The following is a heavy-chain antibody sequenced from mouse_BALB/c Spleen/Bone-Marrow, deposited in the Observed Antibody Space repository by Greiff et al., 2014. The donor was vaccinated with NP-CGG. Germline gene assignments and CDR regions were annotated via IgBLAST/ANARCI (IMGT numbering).Heavy chain of an antibody. CDR3: AVYYYGRSSFAY. CDR2: IDPANVNT. J-gene: IGHJ3*01. D-gene: IGHD1-1*01. CDR1: DFNIKDAY. V-gene: IGHV14-3*02. Sequence: VQLKESGAELVKPGASVKLSCTASDFNIKDAYMHWVKQRPEQGLEWIGRIDPANVNTKYDTKFQDKATITADTSSNTAYLLLSSLTSEDTAVYYCAVYYYGRSSFAYWGQGTLVTVSA.